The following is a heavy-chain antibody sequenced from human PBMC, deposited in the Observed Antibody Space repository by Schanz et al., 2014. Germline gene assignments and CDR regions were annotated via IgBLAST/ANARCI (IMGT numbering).Heavy chain of an antibody. CDR2: IIPILGIA. V-gene: IGHV1-69*09. D-gene: IGHD5-12*01. CDR1: GYTFTSYA. Sequence: QVQLVQSGAELRKPGASVKVSCKASGYTFTSYAISWVRQAPGQGLEWMGRIIPILGIATYAQKFHGRVTMTTDTSTSTSYMELTSLRFDDTAVYYCARDFSAYVGNYFDYWGQGTLVDVSS. J-gene: IGHJ4*02. CDR3: ARDFSAYVGNYFDY.